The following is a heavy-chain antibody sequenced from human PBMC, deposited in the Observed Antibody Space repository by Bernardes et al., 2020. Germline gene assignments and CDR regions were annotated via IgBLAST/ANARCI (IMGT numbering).Heavy chain of an antibody. J-gene: IGHJ3*02. CDR3: AKDDSDYVWGSYSDAFDI. D-gene: IGHD3-16*01. CDR2: ISGSGGST. Sequence: GGSLRLSCAASGFTFSSYAMSWVRQAPGKGLQWVSTISGSGGSTYYADSVKGRFTISRDNSKNTLYLQMSSLRAEDTAVYYCAKDDSDYVWGSYSDAFDIWGQGRMVTVSS. V-gene: IGHV3-23*01. CDR1: GFTFSSYA.